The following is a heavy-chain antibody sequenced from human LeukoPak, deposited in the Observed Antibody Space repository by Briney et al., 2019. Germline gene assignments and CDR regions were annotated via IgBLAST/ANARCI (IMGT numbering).Heavy chain of an antibody. J-gene: IGHJ6*04. CDR3: ARSPHPYYYYGMDV. CDR1: GGSLSSGGYS. V-gene: IGHV4-30-2*01. CDR2: IYHSGST. Sequence: PSQTLSLTCAVSGGSLSSGGYSWSWLRQPPGRGLEWIGYIYHSGSTYYNPSLKSRVTISVDRSKNQFSLKLSSATAADTAVYYCARSPHPYYYYGMDVWGKGTTVTVSS.